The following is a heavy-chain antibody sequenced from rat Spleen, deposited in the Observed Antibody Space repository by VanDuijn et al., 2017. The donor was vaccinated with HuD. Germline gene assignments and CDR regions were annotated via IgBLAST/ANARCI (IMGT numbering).Heavy chain of an antibody. V-gene: IGHV5-31*01. CDR2: ITNTGGST. CDR3: TRGGSYFDY. CDR1: GFTFNNYG. Sequence: EVQLVESGGGLVQPGRSLKLSCAASGFTFNNYGMAWVRQAPGKGLEWVASITNTGGSTYYPDSVKGRFTISRDNAKSTLYLQMNSLRSEDTATYYCTRGGSYFDYWGQGVMVTVSS. J-gene: IGHJ2*01.